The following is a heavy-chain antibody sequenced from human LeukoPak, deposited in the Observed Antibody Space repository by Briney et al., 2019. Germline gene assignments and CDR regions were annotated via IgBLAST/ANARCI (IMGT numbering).Heavy chain of an antibody. Sequence: SETLSLTCAVYGGSFSGYYWSWIRQPPGKGLEWIGEINHSGSTNYNPPLKSRVTISVDTSKNQFSLKLSSVTAADTAVYYCARVYSSSSYFDYWGQGTLVTVSS. CDR3: ARVYSSSSYFDY. CDR1: GGSFSGYY. J-gene: IGHJ4*02. D-gene: IGHD6-13*01. V-gene: IGHV4-34*01. CDR2: INHSGST.